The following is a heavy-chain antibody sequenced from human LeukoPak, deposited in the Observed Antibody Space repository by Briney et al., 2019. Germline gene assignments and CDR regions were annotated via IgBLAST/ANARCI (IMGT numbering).Heavy chain of an antibody. V-gene: IGHV4-34*01. CDR1: GGSISPYY. CDR2: INHSGTT. J-gene: IGHJ4*02. Sequence: PSETLSLTCTVSGGSISPYYWSWIRQPPGKGLEWIGEINHSGTTNYNPSLKSRVTISVDTSKNQFSLKLSSVTAADTAVYYCARDNKRAGDYWGQGTLVTVSS. D-gene: IGHD1-1*01. CDR3: ARDNKRAGDY.